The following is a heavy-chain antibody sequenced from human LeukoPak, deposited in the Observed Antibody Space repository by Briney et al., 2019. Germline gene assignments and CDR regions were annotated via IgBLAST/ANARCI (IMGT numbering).Heavy chain of an antibody. CDR1: GCTFSSYA. CDR3: ARDTMVPAAINWFDP. V-gene: IGHV1-69*04. Sequence: SVEVSCQASGCTFSSYAISWVRQAPGQGLECMGRIIPIFGIANYAQKFQGRVTITANKSTSTAYMELSSLRSEDTAVYYCARDTMVPAAINWFDPWGQGTLVTVSS. D-gene: IGHD2-2*01. J-gene: IGHJ5*02. CDR2: IIPIFGIA.